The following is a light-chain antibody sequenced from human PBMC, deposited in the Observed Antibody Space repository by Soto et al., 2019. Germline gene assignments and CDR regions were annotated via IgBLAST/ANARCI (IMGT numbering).Light chain of an antibody. Sequence: QSALTQPASVSGSPGQSITISCTGTSSDVGNYIFVSWYRQHPGKAPKLMIYDINNRPSGVSNRFSGSKSGNAASLTISGLQAEEEADYYCVSYTTSASYVFGPGTKLTVL. V-gene: IGLV2-14*01. CDR2: DIN. J-gene: IGLJ1*01. CDR1: SSDVGNYIF. CDR3: VSYTTSASYV.